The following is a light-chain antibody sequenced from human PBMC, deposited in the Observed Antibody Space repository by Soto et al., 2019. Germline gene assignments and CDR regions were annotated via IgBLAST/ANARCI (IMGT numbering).Light chain of an antibody. CDR1: NGSIASHY. CDR3: QSYDGANWV. J-gene: IGLJ3*02. Sequence: NFMLTQAHSVSESPGKTVTISCTGSNGSIASHYVQWYQQRPGSAPNTLIYEDNKRPSGVPDRFSGSIDSSSNSASLIISGLKSDDEADYYCQSYDGANWVFGGGTQLTVL. CDR2: EDN. V-gene: IGLV6-57*02.